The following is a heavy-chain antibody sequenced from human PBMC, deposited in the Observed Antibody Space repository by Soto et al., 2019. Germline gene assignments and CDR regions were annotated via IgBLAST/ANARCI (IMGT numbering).Heavy chain of an antibody. V-gene: IGHV4-39*01. Sequence: SETLSLTCSVSSASLSSSTYYWSWIRQPPGRGPEWIGSIYYSGNTYYKPSLKSRVSISIDTSRNQFSLKLTSVTAADTAVYYCARLGKYYQSLDPWGPGTLVTV. D-gene: IGHD2-2*01. CDR1: SASLSSSTYY. CDR3: ARLGKYYQSLDP. CDR2: IYYSGNT. J-gene: IGHJ5*02.